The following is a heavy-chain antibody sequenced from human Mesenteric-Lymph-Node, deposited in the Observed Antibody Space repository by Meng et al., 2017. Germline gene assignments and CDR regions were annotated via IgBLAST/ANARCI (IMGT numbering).Heavy chain of an antibody. CDR1: GGSISSGDYY. Sequence: QVQLHESGPGLVKPSQTLFLTCTVSGGSISSGDYYWRWIRQPPGKGLEWIGYIYSSGSTYYNPSLKSRITISVYTSKNQFSLRLTSVTAADTAVYYCAGDRRGVATVDYWGQGTLVTVSS. CDR3: AGDRRGVATVDY. D-gene: IGHD5-12*01. V-gene: IGHV4-30-4*01. J-gene: IGHJ4*02. CDR2: IYSSGST.